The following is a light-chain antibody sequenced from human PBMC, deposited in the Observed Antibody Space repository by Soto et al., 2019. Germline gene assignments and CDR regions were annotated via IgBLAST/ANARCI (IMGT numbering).Light chain of an antibody. J-gene: IGKJ1*01. CDR2: GAS. Sequence: EVIFTQSPATLSLSPGDRATLSCRASQSVSRSLTWYQQKPGQAPRLLIYGASNRATGIPDRFSGSGSGTDFTLTISRLEPEDFAVYYCQQYGSSGTFAQGTKVDI. V-gene: IGKV3-20*01. CDR3: QQYGSSGT. CDR1: QSVSRS.